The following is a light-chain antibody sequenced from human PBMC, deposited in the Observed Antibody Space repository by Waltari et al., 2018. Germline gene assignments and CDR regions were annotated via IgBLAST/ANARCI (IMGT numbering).Light chain of an antibody. CDR1: GSNIGSNV. J-gene: IGLJ2*01. V-gene: IGLV1-44*01. CDR2: SNN. Sequence: QSVLTQPPSTSGTPGQTVTISCSGSGSNIGSNVVTWYQQVPGTAPNLPIYSNNQRPSGVPDRFSGSKSATSASLAISGLQSEDEADYCTAWDESLVGRLFGGGTKLTVL. CDR3: TAWDESLVGRL.